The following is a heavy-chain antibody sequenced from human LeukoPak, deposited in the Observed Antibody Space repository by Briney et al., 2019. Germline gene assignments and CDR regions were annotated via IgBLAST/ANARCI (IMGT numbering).Heavy chain of an antibody. CDR3: AKDRAGSYYDAFNI. V-gene: IGHV3-9*01. J-gene: IGHJ3*02. Sequence: PGGSLRLSCAASGFTFDDYAMHWVRQAPGKGLEWVSGLTWSSGSINYADSVKGRFTISRDNAKNSVYLQLNSLRVEDTALYYCAKDRAGSYYDAFNIWGQGTMVTVSS. D-gene: IGHD1-26*01. CDR1: GFTFDDYA. CDR2: LTWSSGSI.